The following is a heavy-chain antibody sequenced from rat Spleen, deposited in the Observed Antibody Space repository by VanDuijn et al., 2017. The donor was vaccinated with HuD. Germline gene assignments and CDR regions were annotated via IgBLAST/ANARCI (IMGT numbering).Heavy chain of an antibody. V-gene: IGHV5-7*01. D-gene: IGHD1-2*01. CDR1: GFTFSDYN. CDR2: ISTSGGST. CDR3: ATGAARDWFAY. Sequence: EVQLVESGGGLVQPGRSLKLSCAASGFTFSDYNMAWVRQAPKKGLEWVATISTSGGSTYYRDSVRGRFTISRDNAKSTLYLQMNSLRSEDTATDYGATGAARDWFAYWGQGTLVTVSS. J-gene: IGHJ3*01.